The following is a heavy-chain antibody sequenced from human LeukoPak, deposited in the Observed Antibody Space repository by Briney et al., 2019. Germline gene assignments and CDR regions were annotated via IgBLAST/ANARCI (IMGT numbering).Heavy chain of an antibody. Sequence: SETRSLTCFVSAGSINKYWWSWIRQPQGKGLEWIGYIYRGETTNYNPSLKSRVTLTADTSKNQTSLNPNSVTASDTAVYYCATHWLDATRTYSYWLDPWGQGTMVTVSS. CDR3: ATHWLDATRTYSYWLDP. D-gene: IGHD1-1*01. V-gene: IGHV4-4*09. CDR1: AGSINKYW. CDR2: IYRGETT. J-gene: IGHJ5*02.